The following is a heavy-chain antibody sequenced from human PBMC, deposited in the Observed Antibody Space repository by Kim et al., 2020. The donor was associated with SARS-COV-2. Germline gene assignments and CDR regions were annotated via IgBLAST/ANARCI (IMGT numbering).Heavy chain of an antibody. CDR1: GFTFSSYA. D-gene: IGHD3-9*01. Sequence: GGSLRLSCAASGFTFSSYAMHWVRQAPGKGLEWVAVISYDGSNKYYADSVKGRFTISRDNSKNTLYLQMNSLRAEDTAVYYCARDFYDILAGYYNASYY. CDR3: ARDFYDILAGYYNASYY. CDR2: ISYDGSNK. J-gene: IGHJ4*01. V-gene: IGHV3-30-3*01.